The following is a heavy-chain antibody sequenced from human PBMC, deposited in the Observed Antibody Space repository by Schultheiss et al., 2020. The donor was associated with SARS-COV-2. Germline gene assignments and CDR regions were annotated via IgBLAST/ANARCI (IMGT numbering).Heavy chain of an antibody. D-gene: IGHD3-10*01. CDR1: GGSFSGYY. Sequence: SETLSLTCAVYGGSFSGYYWGLIRQPPGKGLEWIGYIYYSGSTYYNPSLKSRVIISADTSKNQFFLNLSTVTAADTAVYYCARDRASRGVDYWGQGTLVTVSS. CDR3: ARDRASRGVDY. V-gene: IGHV4-34*09. J-gene: IGHJ4*02. CDR2: IYYSGST.